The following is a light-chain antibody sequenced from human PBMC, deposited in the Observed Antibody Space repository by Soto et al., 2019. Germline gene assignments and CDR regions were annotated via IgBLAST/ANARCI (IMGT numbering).Light chain of an antibody. V-gene: IGKV3-15*01. CDR3: QQYNDWPLT. CDR2: GAS. CDR1: QSVNSN. Sequence: EKVMTQSPAAPSVSPGERATLSCRASQSVNSNLAWYQRKPGQAPRLLLYGASTRATGIPARFSGSASGTEFTLTISSLQSEDSAVYYCQQYNDWPLTFGGGTKVDIK. J-gene: IGKJ4*01.